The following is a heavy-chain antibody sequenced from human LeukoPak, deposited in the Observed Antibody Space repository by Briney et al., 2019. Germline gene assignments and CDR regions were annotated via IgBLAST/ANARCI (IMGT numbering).Heavy chain of an antibody. V-gene: IGHV3-9*01. Sequence: GGSLRLSCAASGFTFSTYAMHWVRQAPGKGLEWVSGISWNSGSIGYADSVKGRFTISRDNAKNSLYLQMNSLRAEDTALYYCAGEVRGEKDAFDIWGQGTMVTVSS. CDR3: AGEVRGEKDAFDI. CDR1: GFTFSTYA. D-gene: IGHD3-10*01. CDR2: ISWNSGSI. J-gene: IGHJ3*02.